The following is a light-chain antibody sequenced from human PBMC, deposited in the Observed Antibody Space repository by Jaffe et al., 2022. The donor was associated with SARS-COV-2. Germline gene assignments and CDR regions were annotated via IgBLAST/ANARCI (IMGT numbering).Light chain of an antibody. Sequence: EIVMTQSPATLSLSPGERATLSCRASQSVSNNLAWYQQKPGQAPRLLIYGASTRATGIPARFSGSGSGTEFTLTISSLQSEDFVVYYCQQYNNWPPWTFGQGTKVEIK. CDR2: GAS. CDR3: QQYNNWPPWT. J-gene: IGKJ1*01. CDR1: QSVSNN. V-gene: IGKV3-15*01.